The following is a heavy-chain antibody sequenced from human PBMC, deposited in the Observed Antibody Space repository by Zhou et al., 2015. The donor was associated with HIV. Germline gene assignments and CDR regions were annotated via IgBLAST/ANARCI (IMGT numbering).Heavy chain of an antibody. J-gene: IGHJ2*01. V-gene: IGHV1-69*01. CDR3: ARDRGAARPDWRYFDL. CDR1: GGTFSTYA. D-gene: IGHD6-6*01. Sequence: QVQLVQSGAEVKKPGSSVKVSCKASGGTFSTYAFNWVRQAPGQRPEWMGGIIPMFGAPNYAPKFQGRVTLTADESTSTAYMELSSLTSEDTAVYYCARDRGAARPDWRYFDLWGRGTLVTVSS. CDR2: IIPMFGAP.